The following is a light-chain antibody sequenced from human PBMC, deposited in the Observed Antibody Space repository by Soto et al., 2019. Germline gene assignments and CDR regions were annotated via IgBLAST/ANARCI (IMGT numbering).Light chain of an antibody. J-gene: IGKJ5*01. CDR2: AAS. V-gene: IGKV1-39*01. CDR3: QQSYITPPIT. CDR1: QSVSRY. Sequence: DVQMTQSPSSLSALVGDRVTITCRASQSVSRYLNWYQHKPGKAPKLLINAASNLRSGVPSRFSGSGSGTDFTLTIDVLQPEDFAVYYCQQSYITPPITFGQGTRLELK.